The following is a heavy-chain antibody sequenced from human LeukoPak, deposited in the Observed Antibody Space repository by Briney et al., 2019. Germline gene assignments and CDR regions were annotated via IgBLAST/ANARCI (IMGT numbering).Heavy chain of an antibody. V-gene: IGHV4-39*01. J-gene: IGHJ5*02. Sequence: PSETLSLTCTVSGGSISSSSYYWGWIRQPPGKGLEWIGSIYYSGSTYYNPSLKSRVTISVDTSKNQFSLKLSSVTAADTAVYYCARKYSGTGWFDPWGQGTLVTVSS. D-gene: IGHD2-21*01. CDR3: ARKYSGTGWFDP. CDR1: GGSISSSSYY. CDR2: IYYSGST.